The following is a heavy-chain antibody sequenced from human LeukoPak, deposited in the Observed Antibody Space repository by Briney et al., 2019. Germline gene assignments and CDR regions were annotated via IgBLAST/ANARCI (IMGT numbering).Heavy chain of an antibody. CDR1: GFTFSSYW. V-gene: IGHV3-7*01. J-gene: IGHJ4*02. CDR3: ARTNYDIWTGPSSLFDY. D-gene: IGHD3-9*01. Sequence: GGSLRLTCAASGFTFSSYWMSWVRQAPGKGLEWVANINQDGSEKYYVDSVKGRSTISRDNAKNSLYLQMNGLRAEDKAVYYCARTNYDIWTGPSSLFDYWGKGTLVTVSS. CDR2: INQDGSEK.